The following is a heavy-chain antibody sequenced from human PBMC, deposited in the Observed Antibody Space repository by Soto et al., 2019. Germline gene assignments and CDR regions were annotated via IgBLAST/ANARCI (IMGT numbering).Heavy chain of an antibody. CDR1: GFTVSSTY. CDR2: IYGGGAT. J-gene: IGHJ6*01. CDR3: ASGNNDYYYYYALDV. V-gene: IGHV3-66*01. D-gene: IGHD1-1*01. Sequence: EVQLVESGGGLVQPGGTLRLSCAASGFTVSSTYMNWVRQAPGKGLEWVSAIYGGGATYYSDSVKGRFSISRDTSKNTLYLQMNSLRADDTAVYFCASGNNDYYYYYALDVWGQGTTVTVPS.